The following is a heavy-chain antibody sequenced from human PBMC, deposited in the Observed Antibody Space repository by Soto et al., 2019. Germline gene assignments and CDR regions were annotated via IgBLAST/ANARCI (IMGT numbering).Heavy chain of an antibody. Sequence: QVQLVQSGAEVKKPGSSVKVSCKASGGTFSSYTISWVRQAPGQGLEWMGRIIPILGIANYAQKFQGRVTITADKYRSTACMELSSLSSEDTAVYYCARDLPDYYDSGLFDPWGQGTLVTVSS. CDR1: GGTFSSYT. CDR3: ARDLPDYYDSGLFDP. V-gene: IGHV1-69*08. D-gene: IGHD3-22*01. CDR2: IIPILGIA. J-gene: IGHJ5*02.